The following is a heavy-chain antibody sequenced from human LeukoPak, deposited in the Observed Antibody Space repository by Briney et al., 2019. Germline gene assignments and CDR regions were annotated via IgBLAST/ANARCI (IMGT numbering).Heavy chain of an antibody. D-gene: IGHD4-4*01. CDR1: GGSFSGYY. J-gene: IGHJ5*02. Sequence: ETLSLTCAVYGGSFSGYYWSWIRQPPGKGLEWIGSIYYSGSTYYNPSLKSRVTISVDTSKNQFSLKLSSVTAADTAVYYCASPTTVSNWFDPWGQGTLVTVSS. CDR2: IYYSGST. CDR3: ASPTTVSNWFDP. V-gene: IGHV4-34*01.